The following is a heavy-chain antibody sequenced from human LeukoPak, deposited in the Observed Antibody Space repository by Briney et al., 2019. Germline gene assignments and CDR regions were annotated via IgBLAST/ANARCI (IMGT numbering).Heavy chain of an antibody. D-gene: IGHD6-13*01. CDR1: GASISSTNYY. Sequence: SETLSLTCTVSGASISSTNYYWGWIRQPPGKGLEWIGTIYYSGSTYYNPSLKSRVTISVDTSKNQFSLKLTSVTAADTAVYYCARGGPLAAGYWGQGTLVTVSS. CDR3: ARGGPLAAGY. J-gene: IGHJ4*02. CDR2: IYYSGST. V-gene: IGHV4-39*07.